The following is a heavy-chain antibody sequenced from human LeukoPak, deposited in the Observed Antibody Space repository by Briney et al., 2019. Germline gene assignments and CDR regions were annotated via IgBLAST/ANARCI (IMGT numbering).Heavy chain of an antibody. V-gene: IGHV3-11*01. CDR2: ISSSGSTI. J-gene: IGHJ3*02. CDR3: ARDSGTLDAFDI. CDR1: GFTFSDYY. Sequence: GGSLRLSCAGSGFTFSDYYMSWIRQAPGKGLEWVSYISSSGSTIYYADSVKGRFTISRGNAKNSLYLQMNSLRAEDTAVYYCARDSGTLDAFDIWGQGTMVTVSS. D-gene: IGHD1-14*01.